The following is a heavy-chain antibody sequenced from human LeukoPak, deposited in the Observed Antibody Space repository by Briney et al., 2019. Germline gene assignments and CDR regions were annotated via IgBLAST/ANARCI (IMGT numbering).Heavy chain of an antibody. CDR1: GYTLTELS. CDR3: ATGDSRQSGSPLGY. J-gene: IGHJ4*02. V-gene: IGHV1-24*01. D-gene: IGHD6-13*01. CDR2: FDPEDGET. Sequence: GASVKVSCKVSGYTLTELSMHWVRQAPGKGLEWMGGFDPEDGETIYAQKFQGRVTMTEDTSTDTAYMELSSLRSEDTAVYYCATGDSRQSGSPLGYWGQGTLVTVSS.